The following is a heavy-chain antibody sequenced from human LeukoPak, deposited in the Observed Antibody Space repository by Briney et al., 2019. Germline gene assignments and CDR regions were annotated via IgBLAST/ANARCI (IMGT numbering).Heavy chain of an antibody. CDR3: ARDRPSGSFDY. D-gene: IGHD3-10*01. Sequence: PSETLSLTCTVSGGSISSGGYYWSWLRQHPGKGLEWIGYIYYSGSTYYNPSLKSRATISVDTSKNQFSLKLSSVTAADTAVYYCARDRPSGSFDYWGQGTLVTVSS. CDR1: GGSISSGGYY. CDR2: IYYSGST. J-gene: IGHJ4*02. V-gene: IGHV4-31*03.